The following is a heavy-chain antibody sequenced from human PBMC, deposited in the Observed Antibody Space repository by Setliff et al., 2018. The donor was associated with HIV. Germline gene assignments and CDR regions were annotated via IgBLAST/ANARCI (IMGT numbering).Heavy chain of an antibody. Sequence: TLSLTCTVSGDSISRRIYYWGWLRQPPGKGLEWIGNFYYSGSSHYNPALKSRVTISVDTSKNQFSLKLISVSAADTAVYYCAKLLPAADMAREIDSWGQGTRVTVSS. D-gene: IGHD2-2*01. V-gene: IGHV4-39*01. CDR2: FYYSGSS. CDR1: GDSISRRIYY. J-gene: IGHJ4*02. CDR3: AKLLPAADMAREIDS.